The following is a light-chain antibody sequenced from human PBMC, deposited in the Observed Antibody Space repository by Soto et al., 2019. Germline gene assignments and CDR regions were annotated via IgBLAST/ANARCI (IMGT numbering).Light chain of an antibody. CDR1: QDIGTY. CDR3: QQFYNYPRT. CDR2: DAS. V-gene: IGKV1-8*01. Sequence: AIRMTQSPSSLSASTGDRVSITCRATQDIGTYLAWYQQIPGKAPKLLIYDASTLQTGVPSRFSGSGSGTDFTLTISCLQSEDFGAYYCQQFYNYPRTFGQGTKVDIK. J-gene: IGKJ1*01.